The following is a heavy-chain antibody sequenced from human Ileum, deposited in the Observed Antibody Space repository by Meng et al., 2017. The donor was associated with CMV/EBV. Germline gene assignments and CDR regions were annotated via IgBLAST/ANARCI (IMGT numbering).Heavy chain of an antibody. J-gene: IGHJ4*02. CDR2: IYHSWSA. Sequence: CVRHVPGNWLEWTAEIYHSWSANYNPSLKSRFTLSVDNLITQFSLTLGSLSAADTAVYYCASIDIHRLLKYCVCDCSTTDYWGQGTLVTVSS. V-gene: IGHV4-4*02. D-gene: IGHD2-21*02. CDR3: ASIDIHRLLKYCVCDCSTTDY.